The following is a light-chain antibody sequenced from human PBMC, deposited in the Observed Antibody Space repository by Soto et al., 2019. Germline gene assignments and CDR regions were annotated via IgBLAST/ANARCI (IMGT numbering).Light chain of an antibody. Sequence: EIVLTQSPGTLSLSPGERATLSCRASQSLSSSYLAWYQQRRGQAPRLLIYGASSRATGIPARFSGSGSGTEFTLIISSLQSEDFAVYYCQQYDNWPPLTFGGGTKVDIK. J-gene: IGKJ4*01. V-gene: IGKV3D-15*01. CDR1: QSLSSSY. CDR3: QQYDNWPPLT. CDR2: GAS.